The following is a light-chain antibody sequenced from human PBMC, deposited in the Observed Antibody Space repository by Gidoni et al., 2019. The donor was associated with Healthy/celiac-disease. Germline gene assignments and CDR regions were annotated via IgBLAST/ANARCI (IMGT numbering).Light chain of an antibody. Sequence: SVLTPPPSPSGTPGQRATISCSGSSSNIGSNTVNWSQQLPGTAPKLLIYSNDQRPSGGPDRCSGSKSGTSASLAISGRQYEDEADYYCAAWDDSLNAPYVFGTGTKVTVL. J-gene: IGLJ1*01. CDR3: AAWDDSLNAPYV. CDR1: SSNIGSNT. V-gene: IGLV1-44*01. CDR2: SND.